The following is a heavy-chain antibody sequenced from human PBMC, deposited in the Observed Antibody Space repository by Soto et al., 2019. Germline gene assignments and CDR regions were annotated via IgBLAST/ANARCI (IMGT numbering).Heavy chain of an antibody. Sequence: SETLSLTXTVSGGSISSYYWSWIRQPPGKGLEWIGYIYYSGSTNYNPSLKSRVTISVDTSKNQFSLKLSSVTAADTAVYYCARGPGLRFLEWLLGAFDIWGQGTMVTVSS. V-gene: IGHV4-59*01. J-gene: IGHJ3*02. D-gene: IGHD3-3*01. CDR2: IYYSGST. CDR1: GGSISSYY. CDR3: ARGPGLRFLEWLLGAFDI.